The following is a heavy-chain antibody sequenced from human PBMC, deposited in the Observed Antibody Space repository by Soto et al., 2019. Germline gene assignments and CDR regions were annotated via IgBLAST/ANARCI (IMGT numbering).Heavy chain of an antibody. CDR1: GFSFSTYG. CDR2: IWYDGSEK. Sequence: QVQLVESGGGVVQPGKSLRLSCAASGFSFSTYGMHWVRQAPGRGLEWVALIWYDGSEKDYADSVTGRFTISRDNFRRPVSLHMHSLRDDDTAVYFWAGAANSAGLTYWGQGTLVTVSS. V-gene: IGHV3-33*01. J-gene: IGHJ4*02. CDR3: AGAANSAGLTY. D-gene: IGHD6-25*01.